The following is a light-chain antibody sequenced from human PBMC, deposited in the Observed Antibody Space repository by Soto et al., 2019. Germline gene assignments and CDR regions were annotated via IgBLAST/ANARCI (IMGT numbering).Light chain of an antibody. CDR3: QQYDEWPLT. V-gene: IGKV3D-15*01. CDR2: DAF. J-gene: IGKJ4*01. CDR1: EIIKTR. Sequence: EKVMTQSPATLSVSPGERATLSCRASEIIKTRLAWYQQKPGQAPSLRIYDAFTRAPGVPARFSGSASGTELALTSSSLQSEDFAVYYCQQYDEWPLTIGGGTKLEIK.